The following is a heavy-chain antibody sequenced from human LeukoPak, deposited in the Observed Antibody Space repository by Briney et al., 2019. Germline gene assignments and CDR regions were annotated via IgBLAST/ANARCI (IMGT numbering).Heavy chain of an antibody. V-gene: IGHV3-30*02. CDR1: GFTFSSYG. CDR2: IRYDGSNK. CDR3: AKAAGSGGVFMPSFDY. Sequence: GGSLRLSCAASGFTFSSYGMHWVRQAPGKGLEWVAFIRYDGSNKYYADSVKGRFTVSRDNSKNTLYLQVNSLRAEDTAMYYCAKAAGSGGVFMPSFDYWGQGTLVTVSS. J-gene: IGHJ4*02. D-gene: IGHD3-16*01.